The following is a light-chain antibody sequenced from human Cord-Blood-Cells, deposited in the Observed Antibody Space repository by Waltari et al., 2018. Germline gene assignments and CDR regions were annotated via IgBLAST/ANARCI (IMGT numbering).Light chain of an antibody. J-gene: IGLJ1*01. CDR2: EDS. V-gene: IGLV3-10*01. Sequence: SYELTQPPSVSVSPGQTARITCSGDALPKKYAYWYQQKSGQAPVLVIYEDSKRPSGIPERFYGSSSGTMATLTISGAQVEDEADYYCYSTDSSGNHYVFGTGTKVTVL. CDR3: YSTDSSGNHYV. CDR1: ALPKKY.